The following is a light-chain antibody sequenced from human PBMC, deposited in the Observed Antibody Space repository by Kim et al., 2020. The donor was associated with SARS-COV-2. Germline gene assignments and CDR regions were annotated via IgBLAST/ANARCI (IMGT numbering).Light chain of an antibody. J-gene: IGKJ1*01. CDR3: QQYGSSRT. V-gene: IGKV3-20*01. CDR2: GAS. Sequence: LSPGERVTLSCRASQSVSSSYLAWYKQKPDQPARLLIYGASSRASSIPDVFSGSACGTDFTLTISRLETEDFAVYYYQQYGSSRTFGKGTKVDIK. CDR1: QSVSSSY.